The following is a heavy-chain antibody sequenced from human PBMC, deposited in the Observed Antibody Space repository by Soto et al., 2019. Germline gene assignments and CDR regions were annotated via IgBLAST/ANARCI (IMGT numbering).Heavy chain of an antibody. J-gene: IGHJ4*02. CDR3: ELDQKSSRWPNYILH. CDR1: GFTFSSYA. Sequence: GRSLRLSCAASGFTFSSYALSWARQAPGKGLEWVSSISDSGHITYYADSVKGRFTISRDNSKNPLWLQMNSLRAEDTGVYYCELDQKSSRWPNYILHWGQGTLGTLSS. CDR2: ISDSGHIT. V-gene: IGHV3-23*01. D-gene: IGHD6-19*01.